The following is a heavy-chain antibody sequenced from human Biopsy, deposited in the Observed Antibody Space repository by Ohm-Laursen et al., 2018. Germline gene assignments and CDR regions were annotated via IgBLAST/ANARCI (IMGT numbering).Heavy chain of an antibody. V-gene: IGHV3-23*01. CDR3: ARDLYDFCGGCPFDP. CDR1: GFYFSNYA. J-gene: IGHJ5*02. CDR2: INGSGGST. Sequence: SLRLSCAASGFYFSNYAMSWVRQAPGKGLECVSLINGSGGSTYYADPVKGRFTISRDNSKNTLYLQMNSLRAEDTAKYYCARDLYDFCGGCPFDPWGQGTLVTVSP. D-gene: IGHD3-3*01.